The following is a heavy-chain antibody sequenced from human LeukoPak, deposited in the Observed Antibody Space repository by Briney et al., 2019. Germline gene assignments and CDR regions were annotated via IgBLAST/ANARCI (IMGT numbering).Heavy chain of an antibody. CDR3: ARLAGKGEGNPKFDP. CDR2: IYYSGST. CDR1: GGSNSSSSYY. D-gene: IGHD3-16*01. V-gene: IGHV4-39*01. J-gene: IGHJ5*02. Sequence: SETLSLTCTVSGGSNSSSSYYWGWIRQPPGKGLEWIGSIYYSGSTYYNPSLKSRVTISVDTSKNQFSQKLSSVTAADTAVYYCARLAGKGEGNPKFDPWGQGTLVTVSS.